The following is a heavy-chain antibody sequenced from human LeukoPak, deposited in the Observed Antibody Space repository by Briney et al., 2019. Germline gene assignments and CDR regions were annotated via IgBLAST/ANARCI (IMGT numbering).Heavy chain of an antibody. CDR1: GGPFSGYY. J-gene: IGHJ4*02. Sequence: SETLSLTCAVYGGPFSGYYWSWIRQPPGKGLEWIGEINHSGSTNYNPSLKSRVTISVDTSKNQFSLKLSSVTAADTAVYYCARGVTPYYWGQGTLVTVSS. V-gene: IGHV4-34*01. CDR3: ARGVTPYY. D-gene: IGHD3-10*01. CDR2: INHSGST.